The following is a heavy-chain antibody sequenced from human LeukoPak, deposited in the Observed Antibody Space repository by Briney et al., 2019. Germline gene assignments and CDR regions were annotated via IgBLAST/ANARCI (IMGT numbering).Heavy chain of an antibody. J-gene: IGHJ4*02. Sequence: GGSLRLSCVASGFTLSTYGMTWVRQAPGKGLEWVANINEDGSEKHYVDSVKGRFTVSRDNAKNSLYLQMNSLRVEDTAVYYCAREEAGGPDYWGQGTLVTVSS. CDR1: GFTLSTYG. D-gene: IGHD3-16*01. V-gene: IGHV3-7*01. CDR3: AREEAGGPDY. CDR2: INEDGSEK.